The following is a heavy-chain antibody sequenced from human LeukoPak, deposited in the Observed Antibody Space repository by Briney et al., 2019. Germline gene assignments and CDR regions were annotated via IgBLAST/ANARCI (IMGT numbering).Heavy chain of an antibody. Sequence: GGSLRLSCAASGFTFSSYGMHWVRQAPGKGLEWVAVISYDGSNKYYADSVKGRFTISRDNSKNTLYLQMNSLRAEDTAVYYCAEDRDGGNSFDFWGQGTLVTVSS. CDR2: ISYDGSNK. CDR3: AEDRDGGNSFDF. J-gene: IGHJ4*02. V-gene: IGHV3-30*18. D-gene: IGHD4-23*01. CDR1: GFTFSSYG.